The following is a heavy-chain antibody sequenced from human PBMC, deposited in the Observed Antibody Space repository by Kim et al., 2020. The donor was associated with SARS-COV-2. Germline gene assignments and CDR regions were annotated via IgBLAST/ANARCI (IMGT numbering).Heavy chain of an antibody. J-gene: IGHJ4*02. Sequence: NYAQKFQGRVTSTADKSTSTAYMELSSLRSEDTAVYYCARDRGIVSAFDYWGQGTLVTVSS. V-gene: IGHV1-69*04. CDR3: ARDRGIVSAFDY. D-gene: IGHD3-22*01.